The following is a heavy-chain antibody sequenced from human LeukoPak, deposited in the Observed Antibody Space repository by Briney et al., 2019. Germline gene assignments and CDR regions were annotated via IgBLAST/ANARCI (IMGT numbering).Heavy chain of an antibody. CDR2: INQDESEK. J-gene: IGHJ5*02. V-gene: IGHV3-7*01. CDR1: GFTFSSYS. CDR3: ARGRRVPAAMGNWFDP. Sequence: GVSLRLSCTASGFTFSSYSMSWVRQAPGKGLEWVANINQDESEKYCVDSVKGRFTISRDNAKSSLYLQMNSLRAEDTAVYYCARGRRVPAAMGNWFDPWGEGTLVTVSS. D-gene: IGHD2-2*01.